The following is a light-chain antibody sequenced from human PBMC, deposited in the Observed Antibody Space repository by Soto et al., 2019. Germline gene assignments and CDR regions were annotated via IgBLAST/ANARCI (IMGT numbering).Light chain of an antibody. CDR2: GAA. J-gene: IGKJ3*01. V-gene: IGKV3-20*01. Sequence: EIVLTQSPGTLSLSPGERAALSCRASQSVSGSYVAWYQQKPGQAPRLLIYGAANRATGIPDRFSGSGSGTDFTLTITRLEPEDFAVYSCQQYDRSPFTFGPGTKVDIK. CDR3: QQYDRSPFT. CDR1: QSVSGSY.